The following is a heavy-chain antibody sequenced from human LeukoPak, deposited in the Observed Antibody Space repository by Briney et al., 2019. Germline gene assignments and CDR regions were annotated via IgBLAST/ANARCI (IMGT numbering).Heavy chain of an antibody. CDR3: ASPLGVAGSDY. CDR1: GFTFSSYA. J-gene: IGHJ4*02. V-gene: IGHV3-30*01. Sequence: GGSLRLSCAASGFTFSSYAMHWVRQAPGKGLEWVAVISYDGSNKYCADSVKGRFTISRDNSKNTLYLQMNSLRAEDTAVYYCASPLGVAGSDYWGQGTLVTVSS. CDR2: ISYDGSNK. D-gene: IGHD6-19*01.